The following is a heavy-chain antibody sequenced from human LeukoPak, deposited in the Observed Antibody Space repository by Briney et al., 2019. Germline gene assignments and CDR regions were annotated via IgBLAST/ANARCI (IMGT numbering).Heavy chain of an antibody. Sequence: SETLSLTCAVYGGSFSGYYWSWIRQPPGKGLEWIGEINHSGSTNYNPSLKSRVTISVDRSKNQFSLKLSSVTAADTAVYYCAREYCSSTSCYGMDVWGQGTTVTVSS. CDR1: GGSFSGYY. J-gene: IGHJ6*02. D-gene: IGHD2-2*01. CDR2: INHSGST. V-gene: IGHV4-34*01. CDR3: AREYCSSTSCYGMDV.